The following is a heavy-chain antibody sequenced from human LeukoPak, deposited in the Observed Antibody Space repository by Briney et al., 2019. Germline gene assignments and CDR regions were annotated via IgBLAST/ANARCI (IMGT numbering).Heavy chain of an antibody. D-gene: IGHD3-3*01. CDR3: ARGERYYDFWSGYYTFRYGMDV. V-gene: IGHV4-59*01. CDR2: IYYSGST. J-gene: IGHJ6*02. CDR1: GGSISSYY. Sequence: SETLSLTCTVSGGSISSYYRSWIRQPPGKGLEWIGYIYYSGSTNYNPSLKSRVTISVDTSKDQFSLKLSSVTAADTAVYYCARGERYYDFWSGYYTFRYGMDVWGQGTTVTVSS.